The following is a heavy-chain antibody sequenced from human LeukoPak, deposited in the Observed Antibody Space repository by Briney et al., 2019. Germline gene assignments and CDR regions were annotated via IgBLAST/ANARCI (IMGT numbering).Heavy chain of an antibody. J-gene: IGHJ4*02. CDR3: AKGAAVAYCGGDCYVDY. D-gene: IGHD2-21*02. CDR1: GFTFSSYA. V-gene: IGHV3-23*01. Sequence: GGSLRLSCAASGFTFSSYAMSWVRQAPGKGLEWVSAISGSGGSTYYADSVKGRFTISRDNSKNTLYLQMNSLRAEDTAVYYCAKGAAVAYCGGDCYVDYWGQGTLVTVSS. CDR2: ISGSGGST.